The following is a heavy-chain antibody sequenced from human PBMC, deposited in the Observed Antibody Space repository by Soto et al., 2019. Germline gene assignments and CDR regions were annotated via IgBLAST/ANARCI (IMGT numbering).Heavy chain of an antibody. V-gene: IGHV3-30*18. Sequence: ESGGGVVQPGRSLRLSCAASGFTFSSYAMHWVRRTPGKGLECVALISYDGINKYYADSLKGRFTVSRDNSKSTLYLQMNSLSAEDTAVYYCVKDGVSGWSDYFFDYWGQGTLVTVSS. D-gene: IGHD6-19*01. CDR1: GFTFSSYA. CDR3: VKDGVSGWSDYFFDY. J-gene: IGHJ4*02. CDR2: ISYDGINK.